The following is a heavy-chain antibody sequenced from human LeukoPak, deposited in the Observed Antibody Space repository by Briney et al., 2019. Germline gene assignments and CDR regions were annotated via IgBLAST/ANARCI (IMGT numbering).Heavy chain of an antibody. Sequence: SETLSLTCTVSGGSINSYYWSWIRQLPGKGLEWIGYIYYTGSTNYNPSLKSRVTISVDTSKNQFSLNLSSVTAADTAVYYCARHYGAHRDYYGLDVWGQGTTVTVSS. V-gene: IGHV4-59*01. CDR2: IYYTGST. J-gene: IGHJ6*02. CDR3: ARHYGAHRDYYGLDV. D-gene: IGHD4-17*01. CDR1: GGSINSYY.